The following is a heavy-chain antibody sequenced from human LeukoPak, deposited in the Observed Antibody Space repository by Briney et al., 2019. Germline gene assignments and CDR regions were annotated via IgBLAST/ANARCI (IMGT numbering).Heavy chain of an antibody. CDR1: GYTFTSYD. J-gene: IGHJ4*02. V-gene: IGHV1-18*01. CDR3: ARGVATPEWVDY. Sequence: ASVKVSCKASGYTFTSYDINWVRQAPGQGLEWMGWISAYNGNTNYAQKLQGRVTMTTDTSTSTAYMELRSLRSDDTAVYYCARGVATPEWVDYWGQGTLVTVSS. CDR2: ISAYNGNT. D-gene: IGHD5-12*01.